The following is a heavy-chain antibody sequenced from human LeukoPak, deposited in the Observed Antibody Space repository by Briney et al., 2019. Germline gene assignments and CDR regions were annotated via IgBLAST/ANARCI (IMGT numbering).Heavy chain of an antibody. CDR3: ASAETVARIYGMDV. Sequence: ASVKFSCKASGYTFTSYGISWVRQDPGQGLEWMGWISAYNGNTNYAQKLQGRVTMTTDTSTSTAYMELRSLRSDDTAVYYCASAETVARIYGMDVWGQGTTVTVSS. J-gene: IGHJ6*02. V-gene: IGHV1-18*01. D-gene: IGHD5-12*01. CDR1: GYTFTSYG. CDR2: ISAYNGNT.